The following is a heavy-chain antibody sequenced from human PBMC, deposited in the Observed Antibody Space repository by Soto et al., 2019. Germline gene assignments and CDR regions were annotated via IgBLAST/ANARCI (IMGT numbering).Heavy chain of an antibody. V-gene: IGHV5-51*01. CDR1: GYTFTSYW. Sequence: GESLKISCQGSGYTFTSYWIGWVRQMPGKGLEWVAIIYPADSNTRYSPSFRGQVTISADKSISTAYLQWSSLKASDTAIYYCARPFGMDVWGQGTTVTVSS. J-gene: IGHJ6*02. CDR3: ARPFGMDV. CDR2: IYPADSNT.